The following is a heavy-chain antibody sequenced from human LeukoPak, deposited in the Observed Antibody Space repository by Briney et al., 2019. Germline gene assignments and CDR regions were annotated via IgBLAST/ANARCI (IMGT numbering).Heavy chain of an antibody. CDR2: ITGGGGTT. J-gene: IGHJ4*02. CDR1: GFTFNDYA. D-gene: IGHD4-23*01. V-gene: IGHV3-23*01. CDR3: AKVNSFKIGWKSPIDS. Sequence: GGSLRLSCAASGFTFNDYAMAWVRQGPGKGLEWVSSITGGGGTTYYADSVRGRFTFSRDNSENTLYLQMISLRAEDTATYYCAKVNSFKIGWKSPIDSWGQGTLVTVSS.